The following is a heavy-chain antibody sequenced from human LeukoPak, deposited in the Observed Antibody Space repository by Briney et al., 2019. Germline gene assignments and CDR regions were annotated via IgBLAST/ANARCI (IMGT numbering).Heavy chain of an antibody. J-gene: IGHJ4*02. CDR2: INPNSGGT. CDR3: ARDFTTYYYDSSGYRLGL. CDR1: GYTFTGYY. Sequence: GASVKVSCKASGYTFTGYYMHWVRQAPGQGIEWMGWINPNSGGTNYAQKFQGRVTMTRDTSISTAYMELSRLRSDDTAVYYCARDFTTYYYDSSGYRLGLWGQGTLVTVSS. D-gene: IGHD3-22*01. V-gene: IGHV1-2*02.